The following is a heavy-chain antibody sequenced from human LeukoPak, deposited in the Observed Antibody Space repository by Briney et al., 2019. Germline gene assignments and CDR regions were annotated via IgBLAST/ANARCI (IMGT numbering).Heavy chain of an antibody. CDR1: GFTFRSYG. V-gene: IGHV3-33*01. CDR3: ARGRTSGGSPVGWFDP. Sequence: GRSLRLSCAASGFTFRSYGMHWVRQAPGKGLEWVAVIWYDGSNKYYADSVKGRFTISRDNSKNTLYLQMNSLRAEDTAVYYCARGRTSGGSPVGWFDPWGQGTLVTVSS. D-gene: IGHD2-15*01. J-gene: IGHJ5*02. CDR2: IWYDGSNK.